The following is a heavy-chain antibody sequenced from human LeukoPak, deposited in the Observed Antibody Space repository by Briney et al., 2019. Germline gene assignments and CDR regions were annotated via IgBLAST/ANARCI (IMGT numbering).Heavy chain of an antibody. D-gene: IGHD3-22*01. J-gene: IGHJ3*02. Sequence: GASVKVSCKASGYTFTGYYMHWVRQAPGQGLEWMGWINPNSGGTNYAQKFQGRVTMTRDTSISTAYMELSGLRSDDTAVYYCARGDSSGYYGRPGAFDIWGQGTMVTVSS. CDR3: ARGDSSGYYGRPGAFDI. CDR1: GYTFTGYY. CDR2: INPNSGGT. V-gene: IGHV1-2*02.